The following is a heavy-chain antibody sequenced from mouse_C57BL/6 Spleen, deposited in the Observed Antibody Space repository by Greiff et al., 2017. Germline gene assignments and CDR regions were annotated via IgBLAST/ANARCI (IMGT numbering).Heavy chain of an antibody. CDR2: IRNKANNHAT. J-gene: IGHJ3*01. CDR1: GFTFSDAW. Sequence: EVMLVESGGGLVQPGGSMKLSCAASGFTFSDAWMDWVRQSPEKGLEWVAEIRNKANNHATYYAESVKGRFTISRDDSKSSVYLQMNSLRAEDTGIYYCTRAPPLSSGFAYWGQGTLVTVSA. CDR3: TRAPPLSSGFAY. V-gene: IGHV6-6*01.